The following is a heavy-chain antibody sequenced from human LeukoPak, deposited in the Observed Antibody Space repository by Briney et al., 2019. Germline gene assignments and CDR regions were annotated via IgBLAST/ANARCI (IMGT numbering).Heavy chain of an antibody. Sequence: GGSLRLSCVASGFRFDDYGMSWVRHAPGKGLEWVSGINWNGGSTGYADSVKGRFTISRDNAKNSLYLRMNSLRAEDTALYYCARGGSTGWYSFDYWGQGTLVTVSS. D-gene: IGHD6-19*01. J-gene: IGHJ4*02. V-gene: IGHV3-20*04. CDR1: GFRFDDYG. CDR2: INWNGGST. CDR3: ARGGSTGWYSFDY.